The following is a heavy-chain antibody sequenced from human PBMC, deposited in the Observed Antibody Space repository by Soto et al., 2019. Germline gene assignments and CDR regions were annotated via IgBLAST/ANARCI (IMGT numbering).Heavy chain of an antibody. V-gene: IGHV3-30-3*01. CDR1: GFTFSSYA. J-gene: IGHJ4*02. Sequence: QVQLVESGGGVVQPGRSLRLSCAASGFTFSSYAMHWVRQAPGKGLEWVAVISYDGSNKYYADSVKGRFTISRDNSKNTLYLQMNSLRAEDTAVYYCARSGLELGYCSGGSCYFPDYWGQGTLVTVSS. CDR3: ARSGLELGYCSGGSCYFPDY. CDR2: ISYDGSNK. D-gene: IGHD2-15*01.